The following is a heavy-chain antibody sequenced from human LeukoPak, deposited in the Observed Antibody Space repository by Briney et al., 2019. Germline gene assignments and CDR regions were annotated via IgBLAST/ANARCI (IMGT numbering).Heavy chain of an antibody. J-gene: IGHJ4*02. CDR3: TTEHSGPDY. CDR2: IKSKTDGGTT. CDR1: GFTFTNAW. V-gene: IGHV3-15*01. D-gene: IGHD1-26*01. Sequence: GGSLRLSCAPSGFTFTNAWMSGVPQAPGKGRGGVGRIKSKTDGGTTDYAAPVKGRFTISRDDSKNTLYLQMNSLKTEDTAVYYCTTEHSGPDYWGQGTLVTVSS.